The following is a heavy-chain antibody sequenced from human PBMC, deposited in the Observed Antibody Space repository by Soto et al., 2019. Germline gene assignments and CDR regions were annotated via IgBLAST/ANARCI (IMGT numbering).Heavy chain of an antibody. Sequence: SETLSLTCTVAGGSISSGGYYWSWIRQHPGKGLEWIGYIYYSGSTYYNPSLKSRVTISVDTSKNQFSLKLCSVTAADTAVYYCARDDYGSGKAYYYYGMDVWGQGTTVTVSS. D-gene: IGHD3-10*01. CDR1: GGSISSGGYY. J-gene: IGHJ6*02. V-gene: IGHV4-31*03. CDR2: IYYSGST. CDR3: ARDDYGSGKAYYYYGMDV.